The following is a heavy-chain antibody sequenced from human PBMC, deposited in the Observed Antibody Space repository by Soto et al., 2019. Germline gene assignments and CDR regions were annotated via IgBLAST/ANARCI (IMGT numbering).Heavy chain of an antibody. CDR2: INPSGGST. D-gene: IGHD2-2*01. CDR1: GYTFTSYA. J-gene: IGHJ4*02. CDR3: ARRGACISTSCSLDY. Sequence: ASVKVSCNASGYTFTSYAMHWVRQAPGQGLEWMGIINPSGGSTTYAQKFQGRVTMTRDTSTSTVYMELSSLGSEDTAVYYCARRGACISTSCSLDYWGQGTLVTVSS. V-gene: IGHV1-46*01.